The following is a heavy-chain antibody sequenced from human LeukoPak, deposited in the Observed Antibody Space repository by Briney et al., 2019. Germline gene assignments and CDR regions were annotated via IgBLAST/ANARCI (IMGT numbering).Heavy chain of an antibody. CDR1: GYSISSGYY. J-gene: IGHJ4*02. V-gene: IGHV4-38-2*02. CDR3: AREAVYYYDSGGYFDI. D-gene: IGHD3-22*01. Sequence: SETLSLTCTVSGYSISSGYYWGWIRQPPGKGLEWIGYIYHSESTYYNPSLKSRVTISVDTSKNQFSLKLTSVTAADTAMYYCAREAVYYYDSGGYFDIWGQGTLVTVSS. CDR2: IYHSEST.